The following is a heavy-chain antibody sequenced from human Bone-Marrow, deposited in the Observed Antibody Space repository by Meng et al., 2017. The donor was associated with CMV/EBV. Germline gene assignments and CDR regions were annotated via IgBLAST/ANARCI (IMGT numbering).Heavy chain of an antibody. J-gene: IGHJ3*02. D-gene: IGHD2-15*01. CDR2: ISYDGSNE. Sequence: GESLKISCAASGFTFSGYAVHWVRQAPGKGLEWVAVISYDGSNEYYADSVKGRFPISRDNFKNTLYLQMNSLRAEDKAVYYCARTYGGIEMDAFDIWGQGTMVTVSS. V-gene: IGHV3-30*04. CDR3: ARTYGGIEMDAFDI. CDR1: GFTFSGYA.